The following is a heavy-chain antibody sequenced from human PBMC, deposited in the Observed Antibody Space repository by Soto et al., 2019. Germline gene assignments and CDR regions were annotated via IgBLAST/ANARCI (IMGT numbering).Heavy chain of an antibody. CDR3: ARQFDSDTSGYYYAY. CDR2: IMPIFGSA. J-gene: IGHJ4*02. V-gene: IGHV1-69*13. Sequence: SVKVSCKASGGTFSRNTVSWVRQAPGQGLEWMGGIMPIFGSANYAQKFRGRVTITADENTRTVYMEMSSLRSEDTAVYYCARQFDSDTSGYYYAYWGQGTLVTVSS. CDR1: GGTFSRNT. D-gene: IGHD3-22*01.